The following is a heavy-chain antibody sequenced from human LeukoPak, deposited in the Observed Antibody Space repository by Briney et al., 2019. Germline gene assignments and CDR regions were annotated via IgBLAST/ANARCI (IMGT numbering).Heavy chain of an antibody. CDR3: ARVGIYGSGSYSAFDY. J-gene: IGHJ4*02. Sequence: GSLRLSCAASGFTFSSYWMSWIRQPPGKGLEWIGEINHSGSTNYNPSLKSRVTISADTSKNQFSLKVNSVSAADTAVYYCARVGIYGSGSYSAFDYWGQGTLVTVSS. V-gene: IGHV4-34*01. CDR2: INHSGST. D-gene: IGHD3-10*01. CDR1: GFTFSSYW.